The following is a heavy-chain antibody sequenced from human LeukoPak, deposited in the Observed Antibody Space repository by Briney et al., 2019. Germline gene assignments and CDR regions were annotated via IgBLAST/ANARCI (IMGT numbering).Heavy chain of an antibody. J-gene: IGHJ6*03. CDR1: GFTFSSYA. CDR2: ISGSGSTT. Sequence: GGSLRLSCAASGFTFSSYAMSWVRQAPGKGLEWVSAISGSGSTTYYADSVKGRFTISRDNAKNSLYLQMNSLRAEDTAVYYCARGIARGGYYYMDVWGKGTTVTVSS. D-gene: IGHD3-16*01. V-gene: IGHV3-21*01. CDR3: ARGIARGGYYYMDV.